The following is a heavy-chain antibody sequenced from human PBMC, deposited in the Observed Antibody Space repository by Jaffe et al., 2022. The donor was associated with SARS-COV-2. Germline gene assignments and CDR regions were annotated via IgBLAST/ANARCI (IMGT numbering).Heavy chain of an antibody. CDR1: GGSFSGYY. CDR3: ARGRLVRGVIIFSRFDP. Sequence: QVQLQQWGAGLLKPSETLSLTCAVYGGSFSGYYWSWIRQPPGKGLEWIGEINHSGSTNYNPSLKSRVTISVDTSKNQFSLKLSSVTAADTAVYYCARGRLVRGVIIFSRFDPWGQGTLVTVSS. V-gene: IGHV4-34*01. CDR2: INHSGST. J-gene: IGHJ5*02. D-gene: IGHD3-10*01.